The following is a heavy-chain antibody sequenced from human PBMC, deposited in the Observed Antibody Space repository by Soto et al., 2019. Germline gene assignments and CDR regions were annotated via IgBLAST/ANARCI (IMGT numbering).Heavy chain of an antibody. D-gene: IGHD2-2*02. Sequence: PGVSLRLSCAASGFTFSRYGMHWVRQAPGNDLEWVALISYAGNNKYYADSVEGRFTISRDNSKSTLYLQMSSLRPEDTAVYYRAKSPRGYKVDYWGKGPLGTVSS. CDR2: ISYAGNNK. CDR3: AKSPRGYKVDY. J-gene: IGHJ4*02. V-gene: IGHV3-30*18. CDR1: GFTFSRYG.